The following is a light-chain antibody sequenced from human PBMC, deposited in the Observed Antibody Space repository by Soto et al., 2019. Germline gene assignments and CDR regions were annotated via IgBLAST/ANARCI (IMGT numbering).Light chain of an antibody. J-gene: IGKJ2*01. Sequence: DIQMTQSPSSLSASVGDRVTITCRASQSISSYLTWYQQKPGKAPKLLIYAASSLQSGVPSRFSGSGSGTDFALTINSLQPEGFATYYCQQSYRTPYTFGQGTKLEIK. CDR3: QQSYRTPYT. V-gene: IGKV1-39*01. CDR1: QSISSY. CDR2: AAS.